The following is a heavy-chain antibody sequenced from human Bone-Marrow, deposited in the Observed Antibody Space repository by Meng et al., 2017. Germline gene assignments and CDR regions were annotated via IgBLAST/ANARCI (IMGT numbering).Heavy chain of an antibody. CDR3: ARGGVRGGIDY. CDR2: INHSGST. D-gene: IGHD3-10*01. J-gene: IGHJ4*02. CDR1: GGSCSGYS. V-gene: IGHV4-34*01. Sequence: QVQLQQWGPGLLQHSETLSLTCPVYGGSCSGYSWSWIRQPPGKGLEWIGEINHSGSTHYSPSLKSRVTISVDTSKNQFSLKLSSVTAADTAVYYCARGGVRGGIDYWGQGTLVTVSS.